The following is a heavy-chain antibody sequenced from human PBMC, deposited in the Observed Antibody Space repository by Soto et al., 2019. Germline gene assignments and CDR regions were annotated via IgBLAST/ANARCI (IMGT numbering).Heavy chain of an antibody. J-gene: IGHJ6*02. CDR3: AREDTTVTPGWYGMDV. D-gene: IGHD4-17*01. Sequence: ASVKVSCKASGYSFTDYHIHWVRQAPGQGLEWLGRINPKSGGTSTAQKFQGRVTMTTDTSTSTAYMELRSLRSDDTAVYYCAREDTTVTPGWYGMDVWGQGTTVTVSS. CDR2: INPKSGGT. CDR1: GYSFTDYH. V-gene: IGHV1-2*06.